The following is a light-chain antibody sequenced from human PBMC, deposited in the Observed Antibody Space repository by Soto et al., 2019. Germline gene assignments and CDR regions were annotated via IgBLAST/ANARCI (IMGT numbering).Light chain of an antibody. Sequence: DIQMTQTPSTLSASIGDTVTISCRASQSMSDWLAWYQQKPGKAPKLLIYDASSLESGVPSRFSGSAAGTDFTLSISSLQPDDFATYYCHQYNSYFQTFGQGTKVDIK. J-gene: IGKJ1*01. V-gene: IGKV1-5*01. CDR3: HQYNSYFQT. CDR2: DAS. CDR1: QSMSDW.